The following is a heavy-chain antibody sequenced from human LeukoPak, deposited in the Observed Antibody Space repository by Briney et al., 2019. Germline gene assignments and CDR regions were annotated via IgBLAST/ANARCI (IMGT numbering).Heavy chain of an antibody. J-gene: IGHJ5*02. CDR3: ARADKDYSSSWYWFDP. V-gene: IGHV4-34*01. D-gene: IGHD6-13*01. CDR2: INHSEST. CDR1: GVSFSGYY. Sequence: SETLSLTCAAYGVSFSGYYWSWIRQPPGKGLEWVGEINHSESTNYNPSLKSRVTISVDTSKNQFSLQLSSVTAADTAVYYCARADKDYSSSWYWFDPWGQGTLVTVSS.